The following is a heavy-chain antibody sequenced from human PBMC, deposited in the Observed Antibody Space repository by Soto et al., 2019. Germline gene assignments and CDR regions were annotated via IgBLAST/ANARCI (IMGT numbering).Heavy chain of an antibody. J-gene: IGHJ6*02. CDR2: INSDGSST. CDR1: GFTFSSYW. V-gene: IGHV3-74*01. CDR3: ARVNYGYWGYYYGMDV. D-gene: IGHD5-18*01. Sequence: GSRRLSCAASGFTFSSYWMHWVRQAPGKGLVWVSRINSDGSSTSYADSVKGRFTISRDNAKNTLYLQMNSLRAEDTAVYYCARVNYGYWGYYYGMDVWGQGTTVTVSS.